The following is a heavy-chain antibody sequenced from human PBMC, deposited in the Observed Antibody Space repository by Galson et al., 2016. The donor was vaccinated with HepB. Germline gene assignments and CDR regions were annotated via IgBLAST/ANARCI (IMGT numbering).Heavy chain of an antibody. CDR1: GFTFSTYA. J-gene: IGHJ4*02. V-gene: IGHV3-30-3*01. CDR2: ISFDGFTK. Sequence: SLRLSCAASGFTFSTYAMHWVRQAPGKGLEWVAIISFDGFTKYYADSVKGRFTISRDNSKNSVYLQINGLRAEDTAVYYCARTFCRSTSCYGTYFDYWGQGALVTVSA. CDR3: ARTFCRSTSCYGTYFDY. D-gene: IGHD2-2*01.